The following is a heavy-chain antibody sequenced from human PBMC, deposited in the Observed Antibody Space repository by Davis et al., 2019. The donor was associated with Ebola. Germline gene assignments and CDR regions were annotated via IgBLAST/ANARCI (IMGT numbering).Heavy chain of an antibody. CDR1: GFTFSSYS. Sequence: GESLKISCAASGFTFSSYSMHWVRQAPGKGLEWVTLISYDGSNKFYADSVRGRFTFSRDNSKNTLYLQMNSLRAEDTAVYYCARGSYGYWGQGTLVTVSS. D-gene: IGHD5-18*01. J-gene: IGHJ4*02. V-gene: IGHV3-30-3*01. CDR2: ISYDGSNK. CDR3: ARGSYGY.